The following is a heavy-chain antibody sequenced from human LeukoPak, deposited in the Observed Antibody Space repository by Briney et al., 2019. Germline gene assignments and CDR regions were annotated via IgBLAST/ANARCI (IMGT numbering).Heavy chain of an antibody. V-gene: IGHV3-7*03. CDR1: GFTFSSYA. CDR2: IKQDGSEK. J-gene: IGHJ4*02. Sequence: GSLRLSCAASGFTFSSYAMSWVRQAPGKGLEWVANIKQDGSEKYYVDSVKGRFTISRDNAENSLSLQMNSLRAEDTAVYYCASAGGDSRSPLPFYYWGQGTLVTVSS. CDR3: ASAGGDSRSPLPFYY. D-gene: IGHD6-6*01.